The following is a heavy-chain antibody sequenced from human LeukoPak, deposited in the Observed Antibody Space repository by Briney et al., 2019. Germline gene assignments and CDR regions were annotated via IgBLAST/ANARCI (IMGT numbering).Heavy chain of an antibody. CDR1: GGSFSGYY. V-gene: IGHV4-34*01. J-gene: IGHJ4*02. CDR3: ARSDDYGDYVGY. D-gene: IGHD4-17*01. Sequence: SETLSLTCAVSGGSFSGYYWSWIRQPPGEGLEWIGEINHSGSTNYDPSLKSRVTISVDTSKNQFSLKLSSVTAADTAVYYCARSDDYGDYVGYWGGGTLVTVSS. CDR2: INHSGST.